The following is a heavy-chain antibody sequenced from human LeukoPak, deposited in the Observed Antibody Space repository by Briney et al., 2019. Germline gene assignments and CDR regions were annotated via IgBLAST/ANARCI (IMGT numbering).Heavy chain of an antibody. CDR1: GFTFSSYS. Sequence: GGSLRLSCAASGFTFSSYSMNWVRQAPGKGLEWAANIKQDGSEKYYVDSVKGRFTISRDNAKNSLYLQMNSLRAEDTAVYYCARDLRGDAFDIWGQGTMVTVSS. CDR2: IKQDGSEK. J-gene: IGHJ3*02. CDR3: ARDLRGDAFDI. V-gene: IGHV3-7*01.